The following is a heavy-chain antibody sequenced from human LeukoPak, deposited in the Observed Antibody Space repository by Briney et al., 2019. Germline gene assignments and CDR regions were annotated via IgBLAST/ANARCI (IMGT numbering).Heavy chain of an antibody. J-gene: IGHJ3*02. CDR3: ATDSSGYRGGAFDI. CDR1: GGSISSYY. Sequence: PSETLSLTCTVSGGSISSYYWSWIRQPPGKGLDWIGYIYYSGSTNYNPSLKSRVTISVDTSKNQFSLKLSSVTAADTAVYYCATDSSGYRGGAFDIWGQGTMVTVSS. V-gene: IGHV4-59*01. D-gene: IGHD3-22*01. CDR2: IYYSGST.